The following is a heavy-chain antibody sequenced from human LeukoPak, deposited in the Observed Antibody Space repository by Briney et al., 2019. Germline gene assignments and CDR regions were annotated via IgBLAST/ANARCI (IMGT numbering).Heavy chain of an antibody. V-gene: IGHV1-2*02. CDR2: INPNSGGT. J-gene: IGHJ3*02. CDR3: ARRWVVRGVIDAFDI. CDR1: GYTFTGYY. D-gene: IGHD3-10*01. Sequence: ASVKVSCKASGYTFTGYYMHWVRQAPGQGLEWMGWINPNSGGTNYAQKFQGRVTMTRDTSISTAYMELSRLRSDDTAVYYCARRWVVRGVIDAFDIWGQGTMVTVSS.